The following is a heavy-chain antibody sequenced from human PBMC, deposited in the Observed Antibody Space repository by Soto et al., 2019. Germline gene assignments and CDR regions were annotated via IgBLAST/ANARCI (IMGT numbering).Heavy chain of an antibody. J-gene: IGHJ6*02. CDR1: GYTFTSYD. CDR2: MNPNSGNT. Sequence: ASVKVSCKASGYTFTSYDINWVRQATGQGLEWMGWMNPNSGNTGYAQKFQGRVTMTRNTSISTAYMELSSLRSEDTAVYYCAKGYDSSSWGPPYYYYYGMDVWGQGTTVTVSS. D-gene: IGHD6-13*01. V-gene: IGHV1-8*01. CDR3: AKGYDSSSWGPPYYYYYGMDV.